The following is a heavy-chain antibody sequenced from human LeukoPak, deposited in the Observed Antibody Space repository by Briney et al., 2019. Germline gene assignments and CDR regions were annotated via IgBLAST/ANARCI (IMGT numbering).Heavy chain of an antibody. D-gene: IGHD5-24*01. CDR1: GGTFSSYA. CDR3: ARGYGYNFYFDY. J-gene: IGHJ4*02. CDR2: IIPIFGTA. V-gene: IGHV1-69*13. Sequence: ASVKVSFRASGGTFSSYAISWVRQAPGQGLEWMGGIIPIFGTANYAQKFQGRVTITADESTSTAYMELSSLRSEDTAVCYCARGYGYNFYFDYWGQGTLVTVSS.